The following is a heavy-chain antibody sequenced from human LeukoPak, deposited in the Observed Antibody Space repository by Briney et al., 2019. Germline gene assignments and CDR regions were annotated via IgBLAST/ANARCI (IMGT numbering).Heavy chain of an antibody. CDR2: LNPNSGGT. CDR3: ARTLSTGVPLDY. J-gene: IGHJ4*02. Sequence: GASVKVSCKASGYTFTAYFIHWVRQAPGQGLEWMGWLNPNSGGTIYVQNFQGRVTMTRDTSTTTAYMELSRLTFDDTAVYYCARTLSTGVPLDYWGQGTLVTVSS. D-gene: IGHD7-27*01. CDR1: GYTFTAYF. V-gene: IGHV1-2*02.